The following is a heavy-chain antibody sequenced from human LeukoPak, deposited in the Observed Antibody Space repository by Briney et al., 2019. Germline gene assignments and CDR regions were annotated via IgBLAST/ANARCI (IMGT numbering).Heavy chain of an antibody. CDR3: ARDSPYGDFDY. CDR2: IYSGGST. J-gene: IGHJ4*02. V-gene: IGHV3-53*01. D-gene: IGHD4-17*01. Sequence: GGSLRLSCAASGFTASSNYMSWVRQAPGKGLEWVSVIYSGGSTYYADSVKGRFTISRDNSKNTLYLQMNSLRAEDTAVYYCARDSPYGDFDYWGQGTLVTVSS. CDR1: GFTASSNY.